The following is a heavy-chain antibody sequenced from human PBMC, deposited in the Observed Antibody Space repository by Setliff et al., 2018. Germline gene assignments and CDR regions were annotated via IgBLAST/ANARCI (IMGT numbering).Heavy chain of an antibody. CDR1: GYSISSGYY. D-gene: IGHD3-16*01. CDR2: MDHSGST. V-gene: IGHV4-38-2*02. Sequence: SETLSLTCTVSGYSISSGYYWGWIRQPPGKGLEWIGTMDHSGSTYYNPSLKSRVAISVDTSKNQFSLKLSSVTAADTAVYHCARDLNRGSFDFWGQGTLVTVSS. J-gene: IGHJ4*02. CDR3: ARDLNRGSFDF.